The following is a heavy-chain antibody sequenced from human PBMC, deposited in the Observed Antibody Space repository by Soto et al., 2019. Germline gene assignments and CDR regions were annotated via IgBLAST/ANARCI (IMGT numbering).Heavy chain of an antibody. J-gene: IGHJ3*02. Sequence: GGSLRLSCAASGFTFSRYWMSWVRQAPGKGLEWVANIKQDGSEKFYVDSVKGRFTISRDNAKNSLHLQMNSLRAEDTAVYYCARGDYYDSSGSFADAFDIWGLGTMVTVSS. CDR3: ARGDYYDSSGSFADAFDI. D-gene: IGHD3-22*01. CDR2: IKQDGSEK. V-gene: IGHV3-7*05. CDR1: GFTFSRYW.